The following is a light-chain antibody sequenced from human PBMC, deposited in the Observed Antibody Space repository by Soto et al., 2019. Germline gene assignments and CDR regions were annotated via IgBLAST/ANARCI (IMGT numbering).Light chain of an antibody. CDR3: QQSYSTPGT. J-gene: IGKJ1*01. Sequence: DIQMTQSPSSLSASVGDRVTITCRASQSISSYLNWYQQKPGKAPKLLIYAASSLQSGVLSRFSGSGSGTDFTLTISSLQPEDFATYYCQQSYSTPGTFGQGTKVDIK. CDR1: QSISSY. CDR2: AAS. V-gene: IGKV1-39*01.